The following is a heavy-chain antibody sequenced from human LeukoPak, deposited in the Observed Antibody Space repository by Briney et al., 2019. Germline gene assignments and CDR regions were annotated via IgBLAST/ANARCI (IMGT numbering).Heavy chain of an antibody. CDR2: FYPEDGET. J-gene: IGHJ3*02. CDR3: ATDIFPVVVVAAGVFDI. V-gene: IGHV1-24*01. D-gene: IGHD2-15*01. CDR1: VYTLTELS. Sequence: ASVNVSCKVSVYTLTELSMHWVRQAPGKGLEWMGGFYPEDGETIYAQKFQGRVTMTEDTSTDKAYMELSRLRSEDTAVYYCATDIFPVVVVAAGVFDIWGQGTMVTVSS.